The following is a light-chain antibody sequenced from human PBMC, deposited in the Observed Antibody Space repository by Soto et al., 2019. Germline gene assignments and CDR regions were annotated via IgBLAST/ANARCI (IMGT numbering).Light chain of an antibody. Sequence: EIVLTQSPGTLSLSPGERATLSCRASQSVSSSYLAWYQQKPGQAPRLLIYGASSRATGIPDRFSGSGSGADFNLTISRLEPEDFAVYYCQQYGSSPQTFGPGTKLEIK. J-gene: IGKJ2*01. CDR1: QSVSSSY. CDR2: GAS. CDR3: QQYGSSPQT. V-gene: IGKV3-20*01.